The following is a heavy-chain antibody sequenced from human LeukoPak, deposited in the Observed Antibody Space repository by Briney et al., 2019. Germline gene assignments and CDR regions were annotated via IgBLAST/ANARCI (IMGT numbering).Heavy chain of an antibody. V-gene: IGHV3-53*01. J-gene: IGHJ6*02. CDR1: GFTVNNNR. CDR3: ARGGGLDV. D-gene: IGHD3-16*01. CDR2: TYSGGTT. Sequence: PGGSLRLSCAASGFTVNNNRMGWVRQAPGKGLEWVSITYSGGTTYYADSVRGRFTISRDNAKNSLYLQMSNLRAEDTAVYFCARGGGLDVWGQGATVTVSS.